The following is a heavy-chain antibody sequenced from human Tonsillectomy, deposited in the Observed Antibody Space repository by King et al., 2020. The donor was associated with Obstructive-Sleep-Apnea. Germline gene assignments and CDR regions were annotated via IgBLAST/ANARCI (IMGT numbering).Heavy chain of an antibody. CDR1: GGTFSSYA. V-gene: IGHV1-69*01. D-gene: IGHD6-13*01. J-gene: IGHJ3*02. Sequence: VQLVESGAEVKKPGSSVKVSCKASGGTFSSYAISWVRQAPGQGLEWMGGIIPIFGTENYAQKVQGRVTITADESRGPASMELSSLRSEDTAVYYCARSGEYSSSWYSGDDAFDIWGQGTMVTVSS. CDR3: ARSGEYSSSWYSGDDAFDI. CDR2: IIPIFGTE.